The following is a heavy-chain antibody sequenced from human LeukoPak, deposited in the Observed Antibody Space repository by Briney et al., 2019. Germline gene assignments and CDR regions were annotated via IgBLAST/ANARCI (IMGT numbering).Heavy chain of an antibody. D-gene: IGHD3/OR15-3a*01. J-gene: IGHJ5*02. CDR2: IYHSGST. V-gene: IGHV4-38-2*01. CDR3: ARPGLGWFDP. CDR1: GYSISSGYY. Sequence: SETLSLTCAVSGYSISSGYYWGWIRQPPGKGLEWIGSIYHSGSTYYNPSLKSRVTISVDTSKNQFSLKLSSVTAADTAVYYYARPGLGWFDPWGQGTLVTVSS.